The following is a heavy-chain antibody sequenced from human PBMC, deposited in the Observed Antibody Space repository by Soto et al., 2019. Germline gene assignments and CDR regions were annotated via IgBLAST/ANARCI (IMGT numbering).Heavy chain of an antibody. Sequence: QVQLQESGPGLVKPSETLSLTCTVSGGSISNYYWSWIRQPPGKGLEWIWYIYYSGSTNYNPSLTSRATETVDTSNNQFSLTLSSVTAADAAVYYCAGDIRSGSYRFDYWGQGTLVTVSS. D-gene: IGHD1-26*01. J-gene: IGHJ4*02. CDR3: AGDIRSGSYRFDY. V-gene: IGHV4-59*08. CDR2: IYYSGST. CDR1: GGSISNYY.